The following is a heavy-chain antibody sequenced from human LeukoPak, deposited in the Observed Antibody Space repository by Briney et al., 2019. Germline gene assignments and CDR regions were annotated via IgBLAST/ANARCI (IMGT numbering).Heavy chain of an antibody. CDR1: GGSISSGGYY. CDR2: IYYSGST. J-gene: IGHJ4*02. D-gene: IGHD5-24*01. CDR3: ARVGGRATINEAYFDY. Sequence: SETLSLTCTVSGGSISSGGYYWSWIRQHPGKGLEWIGYIYYSGSTYYNPSLKSRVTISVDTSKNQFSLKLSSVTAADTAVYYGARVGGRATINEAYFDYWGQETLVTVSS. V-gene: IGHV4-31*03.